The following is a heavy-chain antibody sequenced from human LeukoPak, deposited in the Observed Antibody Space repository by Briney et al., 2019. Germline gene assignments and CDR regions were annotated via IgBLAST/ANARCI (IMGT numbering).Heavy chain of an antibody. CDR3: AREFIVVVPATYYYYGMDG. Sequence: AGRSLRPSCPASASTFSDYYMSWIRQAPGKGLEWVSYISSSGSTIYYADSVKGRFSSSRDNGKNSLYLQMNSLRAENTDVYDCAREFIVVVPATYYYYGMDGWGQGTTVTVSS. J-gene: IGHJ6*01. CDR2: ISSSGSTI. V-gene: IGHV3-11*01. D-gene: IGHD2-2*01. CDR1: ASTFSDYY.